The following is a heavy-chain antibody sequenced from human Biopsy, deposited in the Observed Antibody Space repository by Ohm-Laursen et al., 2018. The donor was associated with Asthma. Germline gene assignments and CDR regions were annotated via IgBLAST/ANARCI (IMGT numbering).Heavy chain of an antibody. CDR3: ARDLRSDNWNPWGMDV. Sequence: LSLTCATSGFTFSDYDMHWVRQAPGKGLEWVAVISYDGTNKDYADSVKGRFTFSRDNSQNTLSLEMNSLRVEDTAVYYCARDLRSDNWNPWGMDVWGLGTTVTVAS. D-gene: IGHD1-20*01. J-gene: IGHJ6*02. CDR2: ISYDGTNK. CDR1: GFTFSDYD. V-gene: IGHV3-30-3*01.